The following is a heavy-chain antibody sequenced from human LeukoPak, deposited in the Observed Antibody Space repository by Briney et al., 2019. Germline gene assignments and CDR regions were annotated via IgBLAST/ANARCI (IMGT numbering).Heavy chain of an antibody. Sequence: PSETLSLTCTVSGGSISSHYWSWTRQPPGKGLEWIGYIYYSGSTNYNPSLKSRVTISVDTSKNQFSLKLSSVTAADTAVYYCARDQDGRTAFDIWGQGTMVTVSS. CDR2: IYYSGST. J-gene: IGHJ3*02. D-gene: IGHD5-24*01. V-gene: IGHV4-59*11. CDR1: GGSISSHY. CDR3: ARDQDGRTAFDI.